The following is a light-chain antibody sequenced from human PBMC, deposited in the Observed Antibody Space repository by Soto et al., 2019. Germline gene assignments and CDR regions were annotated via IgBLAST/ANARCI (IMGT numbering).Light chain of an antibody. CDR1: SSNIGAGYD. CDR3: QSYDSSLSVV. J-gene: IGLJ2*01. Sequence: QSVLTQPPSVSGAPGQRVTISCTGSSSNIGAGYDVHWYQQLPGTAPKLLIYGNSNRPSGVPDRFSGSKSGTSASLAITGLKVEDEADYYCQSYDSSLSVVFGGGTKLTVL. CDR2: GNS. V-gene: IGLV1-40*01.